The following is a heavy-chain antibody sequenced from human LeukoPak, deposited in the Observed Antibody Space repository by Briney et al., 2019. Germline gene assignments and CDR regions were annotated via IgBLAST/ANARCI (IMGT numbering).Heavy chain of an antibody. CDR2: INPNSGGT. CDR1: GYIFTGYY. V-gene: IGHV1-2*02. D-gene: IGHD3-22*01. CDR3: ARPQKYYSTSGYYLGS. J-gene: IGHJ4*02. Sequence: APVKVSCKASGYIFTGYYIYWVRQAPGQGLEWMGWINPNSGGTDSAQKFQGRVAITRDTSLSTAYMELTSLTSDDTAVYYCARPQKYYSTSGYYLGSWGQGTLITVSS.